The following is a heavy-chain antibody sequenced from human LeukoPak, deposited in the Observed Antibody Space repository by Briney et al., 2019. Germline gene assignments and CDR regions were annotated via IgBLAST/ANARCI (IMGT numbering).Heavy chain of an antibody. CDR3: ARVIAIHTVTTFDH. CDR1: GFTFSSHR. D-gene: IGHD4-11*01. J-gene: IGHJ4*02. V-gene: IGHV3-48*04. CDR2: VSTSSTTI. Sequence: GGSLRLSCAASGFTFSSHRMHWVRQAPGQGLEWVAYVSTSSTTIQYADSVKGRFTISRDDAKNSLSLQMNSLRVEDTAVYYCARVIAIHTVTTFDHWGQGTLVTVSS.